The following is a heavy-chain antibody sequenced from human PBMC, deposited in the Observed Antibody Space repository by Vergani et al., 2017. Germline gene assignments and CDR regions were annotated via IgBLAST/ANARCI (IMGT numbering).Heavy chain of an antibody. V-gene: IGHV1-69*13. CDR2: IITFFGTT. CDR1: GGPFENSA. CDR3: ARDCPGWGGDCSAGWYFDL. D-gene: IGHD2-21*02. Sequence: QVQLVQSGAEVKKPGSSVKVSCKASGGPFENSAFSWVRQVPGQGIEWIGMIITFFGTTDYAKTFQGRFTIIADEVTKTVDMQLSNLRSEYTAVYYCARDCPGWGGDCSAGWYFDLWGRGTLVTVSS. J-gene: IGHJ2*01.